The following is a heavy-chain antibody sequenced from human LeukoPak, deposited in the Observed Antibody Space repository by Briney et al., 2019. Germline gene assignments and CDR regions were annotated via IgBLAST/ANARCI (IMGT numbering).Heavy chain of an antibody. CDR2: LSGSGITT. J-gene: IGHJ4*01. Sequence: QPGGSLRLSCAASGFTFSNSAMSWVRQAPGKGLEWVSTLSGSGITTYYADSVKGRFTISRDNSKNTLYLQMNSLRAEDTAVYYCAKGIYSSGWSYFDYSGHRTLVTASS. CDR1: GFTFSNSA. V-gene: IGHV3-23*01. D-gene: IGHD6-19*01. CDR3: AKGIYSSGWSYFDY.